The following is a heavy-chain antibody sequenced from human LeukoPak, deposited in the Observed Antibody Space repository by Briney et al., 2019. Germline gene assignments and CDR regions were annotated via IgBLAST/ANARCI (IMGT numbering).Heavy chain of an antibody. CDR3: ARVGPPAAGRGCWYFDL. D-gene: IGHD6-13*01. CDR2: INHSGST. CDR1: VGSFSGYY. V-gene: IGHV4-34*01. J-gene: IGHJ2*01. Sequence: SETLSLTCAVYVGSFSGYYWSWIRQPPGKGLEWIGEINHSGSTNYNSSLKSRVTISVDTSKNQFSLKLSSVTAADTAVYYCARVGPPAAGRGCWYFDLWGRGTLVTVSS.